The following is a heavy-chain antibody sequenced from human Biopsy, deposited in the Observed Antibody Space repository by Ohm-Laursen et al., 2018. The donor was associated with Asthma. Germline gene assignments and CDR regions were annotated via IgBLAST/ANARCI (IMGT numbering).Heavy chain of an antibody. CDR1: GFTFSNYA. CDR3: ARSDDMGV. CDR2: TSYEGSNK. V-gene: IGHV3-30*03. J-gene: IGHJ6*02. Sequence: SLRLSCSASGFTFSNYAMHWVRQAPGKGLEWVALTSYEGSNKHYAESVKGRITISRDNSKNTLYLQMNSLRAEDTAVYYCARSDDMGVWGQGTTVTVSS.